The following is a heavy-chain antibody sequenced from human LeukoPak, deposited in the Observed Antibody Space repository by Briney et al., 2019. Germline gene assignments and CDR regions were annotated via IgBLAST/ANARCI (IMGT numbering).Heavy chain of an antibody. J-gene: IGHJ4*02. CDR1: GGSISSYY. V-gene: IGHV4-59*08. D-gene: IGHD4-11*01. Sequence: SETLSLTCTVSGGSISSYYWGWIRQPPGKGLEWIGTIYHSGSTHYNPSLKSRVTLSVDTSKNQFSLKLRSVTAADTAVYYCASLPSNTVTHDYWGQGTLVTVSS. CDR2: IYHSGST. CDR3: ASLPSNTVTHDY.